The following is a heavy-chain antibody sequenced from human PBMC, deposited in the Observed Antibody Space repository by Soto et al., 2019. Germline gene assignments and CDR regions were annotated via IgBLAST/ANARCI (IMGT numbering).Heavy chain of an antibody. Sequence: QVQLVQSGAEVKKPGSSVKVSCKASGDTFTTNSLNWVRQAPGQGLEWMGGIIPVVGTKKYAQKYQDRVTITGDKSTNTAYIELSSLRSDDTAVYYCARGLLYATTDFDYWGQGTPVTVSS. CDR1: GDTFTTNS. J-gene: IGHJ4*02. CDR2: IIPVVGTK. CDR3: ARGLLYATTDFDY. V-gene: IGHV1-69*06. D-gene: IGHD2-8*01.